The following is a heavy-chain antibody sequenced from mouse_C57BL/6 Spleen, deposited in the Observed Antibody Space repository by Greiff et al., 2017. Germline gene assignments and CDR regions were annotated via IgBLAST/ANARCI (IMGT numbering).Heavy chain of an antibody. Sequence: EVKVVESGGDLVKPGGSLKLSCAASGFTFSSYGMSWVRQTPDKRLEWVATISSGGSYTYYPDSVKGRFTISRDNAKNTLYLQMSSLKSEDTAMYYCARHGNYEYFDYWGQGTTLTVSS. CDR2: ISSGGSYT. CDR1: GFTFSSYG. D-gene: IGHD2-1*01. V-gene: IGHV5-6*01. CDR3: ARHGNYEYFDY. J-gene: IGHJ2*01.